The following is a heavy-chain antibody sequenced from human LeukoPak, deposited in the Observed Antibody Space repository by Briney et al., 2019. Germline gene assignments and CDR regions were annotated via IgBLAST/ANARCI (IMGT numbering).Heavy chain of an antibody. D-gene: IGHD3-10*01. J-gene: IGHJ4*02. CDR2: IRSKANSYAT. CDR1: GFTFSGSA. CDR3: AKDRYYYGSGFDY. Sequence: GGSLKLSCAASGFTFSGSAMHWVRQASGKGLEWVGRIRSKANSYATAYAASVKGRFTISRDDSKNTLYLQMNSLRAEDTAVYYCAKDRYYYGSGFDYWGQGTLVTVSS. V-gene: IGHV3-73*01.